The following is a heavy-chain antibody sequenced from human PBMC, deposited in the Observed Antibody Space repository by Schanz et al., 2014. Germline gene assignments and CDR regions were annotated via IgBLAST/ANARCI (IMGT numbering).Heavy chain of an antibody. CDR2: MIGSGSSV. CDR3: ARAQGVIRLYYGVDV. D-gene: IGHD3-10*01. Sequence: EVQLVESGGGVVRPGGSLRLSCAASGFGFDDYAMSWVRQAPGKGLEWVSRMIGSGSSVFYADSVKGRFTISRDNSMNTVYLQMNSLRSDDAAVYYCARAQGVIRLYYGVDVWGQGTTXTVSS. V-gene: IGHV3-23*04. CDR1: GFGFDDYA. J-gene: IGHJ6*02.